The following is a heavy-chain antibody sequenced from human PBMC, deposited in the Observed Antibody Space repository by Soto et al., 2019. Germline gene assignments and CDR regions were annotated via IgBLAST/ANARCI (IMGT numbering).Heavy chain of an antibody. Sequence: SEILSLTCFVSGYSITAGGYYWSWIRHHPGKGLEWIGSFYSSGSIIYNPSLRSRVSISGDTSSNQFSMSLTSVTAADTARYYCARMYSSGSGWFHPWGQGTLVTVS. CDR1: GYSITAGGYY. D-gene: IGHD6-19*01. J-gene: IGHJ5*02. CDR3: ARMYSSGSGWFHP. CDR2: FYSSGSI. V-gene: IGHV4-31*03.